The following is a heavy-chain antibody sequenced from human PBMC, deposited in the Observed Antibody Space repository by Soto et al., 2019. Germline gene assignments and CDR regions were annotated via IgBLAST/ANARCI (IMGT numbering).Heavy chain of an antibody. Sequence: QLQLQESGPGLVKPSETLSLTCTVSGGSISSSSYYWGWIRQPPGKGLEWIGSIYYSGSTYYNPSLKSRVTIIAKTSKNQFSPKLRPLAAAGPAVYYCSEPAMVRAPDAFDFWGQGTMVTVSS. CDR1: GGSISSSSYY. J-gene: IGHJ3*01. D-gene: IGHD3-10*01. CDR3: SEPAMVRAPDAFDF. V-gene: IGHV4-39*01. CDR2: IYYSGST.